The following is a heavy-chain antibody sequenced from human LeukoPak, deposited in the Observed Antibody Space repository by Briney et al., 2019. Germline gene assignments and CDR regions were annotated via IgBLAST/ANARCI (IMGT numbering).Heavy chain of an antibody. CDR2: FSSRGTTI. J-gene: IGHJ6*04. CDR1: GFTFSSYE. D-gene: IGHD3-10*02. CDR3: AELGITMIGGV. V-gene: IGHV3-48*03. Sequence: GGPLILCCAAAGFTFSSYEMSLVRQAGEEGVGWVSYFSSRGTTIYYADSVKGRFTISRDNAKNSLYLQMNSLRAEDTAVYYCAELGITMIGGVWGKGTTVTISS.